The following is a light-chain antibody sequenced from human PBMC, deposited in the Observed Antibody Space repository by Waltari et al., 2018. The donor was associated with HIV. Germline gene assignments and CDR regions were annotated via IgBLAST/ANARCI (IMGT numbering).Light chain of an antibody. Sequence: QSVLTQPPSASGTPGQRVTILFSGSPFTLGRNFGFWYQQFPGTAPNPLIDRRNQRPSGVPDRFSVSKSGTSASLAISGLRSEDEADYYCAAWDDSLSGWVFGGGTKLTVL. CDR2: RRN. J-gene: IGLJ3*02. CDR1: PFTLGRNF. V-gene: IGLV1-47*01. CDR3: AAWDDSLSGWV.